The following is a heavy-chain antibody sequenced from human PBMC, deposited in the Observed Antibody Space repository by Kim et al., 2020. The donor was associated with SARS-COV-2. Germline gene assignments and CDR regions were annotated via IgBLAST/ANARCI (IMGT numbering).Heavy chain of an antibody. J-gene: IGHJ5*02. CDR1: GGTFSSYA. Sequence: SVNVSCKASGGTFSSYAISWVRQAPGQGLEWMGRIIPILGIANYAQKFQGRVTITADKSTSTAYMELSSLRSEDTAVYYCASSPGGSSWYMFDPWGQGTLVTDSS. D-gene: IGHD6-13*01. CDR3: ASSPGGSSWYMFDP. V-gene: IGHV1-69*04. CDR2: IIPILGIA.